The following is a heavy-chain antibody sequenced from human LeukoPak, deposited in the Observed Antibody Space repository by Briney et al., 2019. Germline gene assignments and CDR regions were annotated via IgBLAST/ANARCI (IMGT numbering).Heavy chain of an antibody. V-gene: IGHV3-48*04. J-gene: IGHJ4*02. CDR2: ISSSSTI. CDR3: ARDSYSSGWYVDY. CDR1: GFTFSSYS. Sequence: GGSLRLSCAASGFTFSSYSMNWVRQAPGKGLEWVSYISSSSTIYYADSVKGRFTISRDNAKNSLYLQMNSLRAEDTAVYYCARDSYSSGWYVDYWGQGTLVTVSS. D-gene: IGHD6-19*01.